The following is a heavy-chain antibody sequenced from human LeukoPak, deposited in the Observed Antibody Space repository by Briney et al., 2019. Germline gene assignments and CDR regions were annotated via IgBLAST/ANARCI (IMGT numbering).Heavy chain of an antibody. Sequence: SETLSLTCTVSGGSISSYYWSWIRQPPGKGLEWIGYIYYSGSTNYNPSLKSRVSMSVDTSKNQFSLKLISVTAADTATYYCGRHLKFGSGSYTDYWGQGTLVTVSS. J-gene: IGHJ4*02. D-gene: IGHD3-10*01. CDR3: GRHLKFGSGSYTDY. V-gene: IGHV4-59*08. CDR1: GGSISSYY. CDR2: IYYSGST.